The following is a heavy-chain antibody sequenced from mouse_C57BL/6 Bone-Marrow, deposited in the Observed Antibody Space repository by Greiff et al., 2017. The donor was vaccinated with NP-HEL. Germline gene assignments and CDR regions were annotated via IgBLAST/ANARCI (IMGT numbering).Heavy chain of an antibody. CDR2: INPNNGGT. Sequence: EVQLQQSGPELVKPGASVKIPCKASGYTFTDYNMDWVKQSHGKSLEWIGDINPNNGGTIYNQKFKGKATLTVDKSSSTAYMELRSLTSEDTAVDYCARQDDGSSYRWYFDVWGTGTTVTVSS. CDR3: ARQDDGSSYRWYFDV. CDR1: GYTFTDYN. J-gene: IGHJ1*03. D-gene: IGHD1-1*01. V-gene: IGHV1-18*01.